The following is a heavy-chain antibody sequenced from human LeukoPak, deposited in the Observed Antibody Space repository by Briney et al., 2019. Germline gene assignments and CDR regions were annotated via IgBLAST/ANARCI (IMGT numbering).Heavy chain of an antibody. Sequence: SQTLSLTCTVSGGSISSGGYYWSWIRQHPGKGLEWIGYIYYSGSTYYNPSLKSRVTISVDTSKNQFSLKLSSVTAADTAVYYCARDGRGRGGRYGDYVGYFDYWGQGTLVTASS. V-gene: IGHV4-31*03. CDR2: IYYSGST. J-gene: IGHJ4*02. CDR3: ARDGRGRGGRYGDYVGYFDY. CDR1: GGSISSGGYY. D-gene: IGHD4-17*01.